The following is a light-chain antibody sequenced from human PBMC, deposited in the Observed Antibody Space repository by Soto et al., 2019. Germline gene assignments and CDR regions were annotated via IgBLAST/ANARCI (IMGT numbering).Light chain of an antibody. Sequence: LHMTPSPSSVCASVLDRVPITSRSSQGISSWLAWYQQKPGKAPKLLIYAASSLQSGVPSRFSGSGSGTDFTLTISSLQPEDFATYYCQQSYSTPRTFGQGTKVDI. J-gene: IGKJ1*01. CDR1: QGISSW. V-gene: IGKV1-12*01. CDR3: QQSYSTPRT. CDR2: AAS.